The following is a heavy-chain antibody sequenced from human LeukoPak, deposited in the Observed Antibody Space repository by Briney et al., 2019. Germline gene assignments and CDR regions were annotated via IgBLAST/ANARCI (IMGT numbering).Heavy chain of an antibody. CDR3: ARAGYRSSTSCSVYAFDI. D-gene: IGHD2-2*01. CDR1: GFTFSSYA. Sequence: GGSLRLSCAASGFTFSSYAMRWVRQAPGKGLEYVSAISSNGGSTYYANSVKGRFTISRDNSKNTLYLQMGSLRAEDMAVYYCARAGYRSSTSCSVYAFDIWGQGTMVTVSS. CDR2: ISSNGGST. V-gene: IGHV3-64*01. J-gene: IGHJ3*02.